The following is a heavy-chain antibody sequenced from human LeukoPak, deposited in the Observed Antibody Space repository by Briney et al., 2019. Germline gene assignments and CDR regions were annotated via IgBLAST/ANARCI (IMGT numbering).Heavy chain of an antibody. CDR3: ATKGGRDYYYYMDV. CDR1: GYTLTELS. J-gene: IGHJ6*03. CDR2: FDPEDGET. Sequence: GASVNVSCKVSGYTLTELSMHWVRQAPGKGLEWMGGFDPEDGETIYAQKFQGRVTMTEDTSTDTAYMELSSLRSEDTAVYYCATKGGRDYYYYMDVWGKGTTVTVSS. V-gene: IGHV1-24*01. D-gene: IGHD3-16*01.